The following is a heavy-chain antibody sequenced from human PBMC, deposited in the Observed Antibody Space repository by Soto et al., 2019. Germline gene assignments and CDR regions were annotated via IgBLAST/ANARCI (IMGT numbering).Heavy chain of an antibody. V-gene: IGHV3-21*02. CDR1: GFTFSTYS. CDR2: ISSGGQYI. D-gene: IGHD6-6*01. CDR3: ARFEGIGSSSRMLYFAMDV. Sequence: VLLVESGGGLVKPGGSLGLSCAASGFTFSTYSMSWVRQAPGKGLEWVSSISSGGQYIYYADSLKGRFTISRDNAKNSPFAQRNTLRAQDTAVYYCARFEGIGSSSRMLYFAMDVWGPGTTVTVSS. J-gene: IGHJ6*02.